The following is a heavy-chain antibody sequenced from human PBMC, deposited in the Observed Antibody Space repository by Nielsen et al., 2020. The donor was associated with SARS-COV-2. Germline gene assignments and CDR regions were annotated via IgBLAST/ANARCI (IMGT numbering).Heavy chain of an antibody. CDR3: VRIDMATISVDY. CDR2: IFYRGNT. J-gene: IGHJ4*02. D-gene: IGHD5-24*01. V-gene: IGHV4-61*01. CDR1: GGSISTGRHY. Sequence: AETLSITCIVAGGSISTGRHYWSRIRQPPGKGLEWIGYIFYRGNTNYNPSLKSRVTISVDTSKNQFSLKVNSVTAADTAVYYCVRIDMATISVDYWGRGTLVTVSS.